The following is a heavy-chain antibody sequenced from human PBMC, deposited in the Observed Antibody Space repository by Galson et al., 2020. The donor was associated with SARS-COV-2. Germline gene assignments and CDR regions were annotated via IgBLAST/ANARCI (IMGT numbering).Heavy chain of an antibody. V-gene: IGHV4-59*01. J-gene: IGHJ4*02. Sequence: SETLSLTCTVSGDSISSYYWSWIRQPPGKGLEWIGYVYYSGSTHYNPSLKSRVTISVDTSKNQFSLKLTSVSAADTAVYYCARGFDYWSQGTLFTVSS. CDR3: ARGFDY. CDR2: VYYSGST. CDR1: GDSISSYY.